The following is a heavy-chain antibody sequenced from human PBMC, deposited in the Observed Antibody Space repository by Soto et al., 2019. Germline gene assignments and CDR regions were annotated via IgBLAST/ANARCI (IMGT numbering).Heavy chain of an antibody. Sequence: QVQLVQSGAEVKKPGSSVKVSCKASGGTFSSYAISWVRQAPGQGLEWMGGIIPIFGTANYAQKFQGRVTITADESTSTAYMELSSLRSEDTAVYYCASQDSSGYYYEGRGYFDYWGQGTLVTVSS. V-gene: IGHV1-69*12. CDR3: ASQDSSGYYYEGRGYFDY. D-gene: IGHD3-22*01. J-gene: IGHJ4*02. CDR1: GGTFSSYA. CDR2: IIPIFGTA.